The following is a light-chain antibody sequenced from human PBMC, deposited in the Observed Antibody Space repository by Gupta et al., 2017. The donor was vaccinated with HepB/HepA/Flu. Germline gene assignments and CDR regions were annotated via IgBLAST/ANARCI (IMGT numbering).Light chain of an antibody. CDR1: SSNIGAGYD. J-gene: IGLJ2*01. V-gene: IGLV1-40*01. CDR3: QSYDSSHVV. Sequence: QSVLTQPPSVSGAPGQRVTISCTGSSSNIGAGYDVHWYQQLPGTDPKLLIYGNSNRTAGVPDRFSGYKSGTSAALAITGLQAEDEDDYYCQSYDSSHVVFGGGTKLTVL. CDR2: GNS.